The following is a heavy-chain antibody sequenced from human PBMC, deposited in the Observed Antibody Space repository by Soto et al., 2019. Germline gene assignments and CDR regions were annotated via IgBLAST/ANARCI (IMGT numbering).Heavy chain of an antibody. CDR3: ARGARYYYYYGMDV. V-gene: IGHV1-69*13. CDR1: GGTFSSYA. CDR2: IIPIFGTA. J-gene: IGHJ6*02. Sequence: WASVKVSCKASGGTFSSYAISWVRQAPGQGLEWMGGIIPIFGTANYAQKFQGRVTITADESTSTAYMELSSLRSEDTAVYYCARGARYYYYYGMDVWGQGTTVTVSS.